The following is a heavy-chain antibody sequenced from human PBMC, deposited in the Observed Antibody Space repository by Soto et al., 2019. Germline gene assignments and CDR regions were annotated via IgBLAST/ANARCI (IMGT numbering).Heavy chain of an antibody. CDR1: GFTFSSYV. V-gene: IGHV3-30*18. CDR2: ISYDGSNK. Sequence: GGSLRLSCAASGFTFSSYVMHWVRQAPGKGLEWVAVISYDGSNKYYADSVKGRFTISRDNSKHTLYLQMNSLRPEDTAVYYCAKDLEGYCTTTSCYTYFGLDVWGQGTTVTVSS. CDR3: AKDLEGYCTTTSCYTYFGLDV. D-gene: IGHD2-2*01. J-gene: IGHJ6*02.